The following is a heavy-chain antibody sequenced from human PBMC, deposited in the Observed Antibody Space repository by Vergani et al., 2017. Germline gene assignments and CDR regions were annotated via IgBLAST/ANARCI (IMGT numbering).Heavy chain of an antibody. V-gene: IGHV3-23*04. CDR1: GFSFSDHY. J-gene: IGHJ6*02. D-gene: IGHD5-12*01. CDR3: AKANPRNSGYDYLFYYHAMDV. Sequence: VQLVESGGGLVKPGGSLRLSCAASGFSFSDHYMTWIRQAPGKGLEWVSGISGSGGSTYYAGSVKGRFTISRASSKNTLYLQMNSLSAGDTAVYYCAKANPRNSGYDYLFYYHAMDVWGQGTTVTVSS. CDR2: ISGSGGST.